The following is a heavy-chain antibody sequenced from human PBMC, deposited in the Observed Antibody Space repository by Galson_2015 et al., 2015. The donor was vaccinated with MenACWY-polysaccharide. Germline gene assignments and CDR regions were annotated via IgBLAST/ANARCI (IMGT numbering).Heavy chain of an antibody. D-gene: IGHD3-10*01. Sequence: SLRLSCAAYGFTSNGYAMQWARHAPGKGLEWVALVNWDGTNTYYADSVKGRFTISRDNRKNSLYLQMNSLRTEDTALYYCAKDYSASYPYWVQGTLVTVSS. CDR3: AKDYSASYPY. CDR2: VNWDGTNT. V-gene: IGHV3-43*02. CDR1: GFTSNGYA. J-gene: IGHJ4*02.